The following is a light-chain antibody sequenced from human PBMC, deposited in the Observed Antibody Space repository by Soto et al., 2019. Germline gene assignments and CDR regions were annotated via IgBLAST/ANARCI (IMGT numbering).Light chain of an antibody. Sequence: QSALTQPASVSGSPGQSITISCTGTSSDVGGYNYVSWYQQHPGKAPKLMVYEVSNRPSWVSNRFSGFKSGNTASLTISGLQTEDEADYYCSSYTSSATWVFGGGTKLTVL. CDR1: SSDVGGYNY. J-gene: IGLJ3*02. CDR2: EVS. CDR3: SSYTSSATWV. V-gene: IGLV2-14*01.